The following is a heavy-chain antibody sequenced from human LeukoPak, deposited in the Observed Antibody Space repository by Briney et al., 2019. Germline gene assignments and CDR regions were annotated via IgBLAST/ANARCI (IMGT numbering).Heavy chain of an antibody. V-gene: IGHV4-39*01. CDR3: VRHDGRGGATMGALDS. CDR1: AASVSTSSHH. Sequence: PSETLSLTCTISAASVSTSSHHWGWIRQSPGKGLEWIGSVYYGRTIHYNPSLNSRVTISEVTSKDQFTLQLNSVTAADTAVYYCVRHDGRGGATMGALDSWGRGSLVTVS. J-gene: IGHJ4*02. CDR2: VYYGRTI. D-gene: IGHD5-12*01.